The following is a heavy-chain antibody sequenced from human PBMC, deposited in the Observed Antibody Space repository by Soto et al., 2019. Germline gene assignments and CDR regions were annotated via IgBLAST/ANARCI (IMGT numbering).Heavy chain of an antibody. CDR3: ARVARFLEWLNKPCDY. CDR2: INHSGST. V-gene: IGHV4-34*01. J-gene: IGHJ4*02. D-gene: IGHD3-3*01. CDR1: GGSFSGYY. Sequence: QVQLQQWGAGLLKPSETLSLTCAVYGGSFSGYYWSWIRQPPGKGLEWIGEINHSGSTNYNPSLKSRVTISVDTSKNQFSLKLSSVTAADTAVYYCARVARFLEWLNKPCDYWGQGTLVTVSS.